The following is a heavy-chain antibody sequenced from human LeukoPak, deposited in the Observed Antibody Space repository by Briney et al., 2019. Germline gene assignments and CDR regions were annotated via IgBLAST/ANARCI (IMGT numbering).Heavy chain of an antibody. J-gene: IGHJ4*02. CDR2: ISGSGGST. V-gene: IGHV3-23*01. CDR1: GFTFSSYA. CDR3: AKDRSRFTSFDY. Sequence: GGSLRLSCAASGFTFSSYAMSWVRQAQGKGLEWVSAISGSGGSTYYADSVKGRFTITRDNSKNTLYLQMNSLRAEDTAVYYCAKDRSRFTSFDYWGQGTLVTVSS. D-gene: IGHD3-10*01.